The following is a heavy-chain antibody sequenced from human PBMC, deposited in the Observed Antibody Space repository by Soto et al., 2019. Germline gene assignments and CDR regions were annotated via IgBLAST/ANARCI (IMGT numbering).Heavy chain of an antibody. V-gene: IGHV3-23*01. CDR2: ISGSGGST. CDR1: GFTFSSYA. J-gene: IGHJ4*02. CDR3: AKDFPPSDYDNSGYYLDPVLSFDY. Sequence: GGSLRLSCAASGFTFSSYAMSWVRQAPGKGLEWVSAISGSGGSTYYADSVKGRFTISRDNSKNTLYLQMNSLRAEDTAVYYCAKDFPPSDYDNSGYYLDPVLSFDYWGQGTLVTVSS. D-gene: IGHD3-22*01.